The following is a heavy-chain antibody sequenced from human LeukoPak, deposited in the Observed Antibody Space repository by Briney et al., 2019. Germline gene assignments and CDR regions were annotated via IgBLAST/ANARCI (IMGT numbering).Heavy chain of an antibody. CDR1: GFTFSSGA. CDR3: AKAIHSSSSGVVDY. J-gene: IGHJ4*02. Sequence: GGSLRLSCAAAGFTFSSGAIHWVRQAPGKGREWGTFIRYDGSNKYYAESVKGRFPISSDNSKNTLYLQMSSLRAEDTAVYYCAKAIHSSSSGVVDYWGQGTLVTVSS. CDR2: IRYDGSNK. D-gene: IGHD6-6*01. V-gene: IGHV3-30*02.